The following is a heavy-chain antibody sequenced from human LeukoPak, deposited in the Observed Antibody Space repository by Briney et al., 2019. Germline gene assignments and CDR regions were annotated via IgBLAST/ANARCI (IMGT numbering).Heavy chain of an antibody. CDR2: ISYDGSDK. D-gene: IGHD6-13*01. Sequence: GGSLRLSCAASGFTFSSHTMHWVRQAPGKGLEWVAVISYDGSDKYYADSVKGRFTISRDNSKNTLYLQMNSLRAEDTAVYYCARDAGYSSSWYIDYWGQGTLVTVSS. CDR3: ARDAGYSSSWYIDY. J-gene: IGHJ4*02. V-gene: IGHV3-30*07. CDR1: GFTFSSHT.